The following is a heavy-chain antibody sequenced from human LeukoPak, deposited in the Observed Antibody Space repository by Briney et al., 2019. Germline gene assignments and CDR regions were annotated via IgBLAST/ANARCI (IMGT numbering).Heavy chain of an antibody. CDR3: TRIAARSYYYYYGMDV. D-gene: IGHD6-6*01. Sequence: SQSLSLTCTVSGGSISSGDYYWSWIRQPPGKGLEWIGYIYYSGSTYYNPSLKSRVTISVDTSKNQFSLKLNSVTAADTAVYYCTRIAARSYYYYYGMDVWGQGTTVTVSS. CDR1: GGSISSGDYY. CDR2: IYYSGST. V-gene: IGHV4-30-4*01. J-gene: IGHJ6*02.